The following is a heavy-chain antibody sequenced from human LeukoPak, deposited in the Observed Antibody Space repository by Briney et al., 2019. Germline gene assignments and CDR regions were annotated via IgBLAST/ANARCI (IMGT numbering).Heavy chain of an antibody. CDR2: ISSSGSML. Sequence: GGSLRLSCTVSGFTFSDFYMSWVRQAPGKGLEWVSYISSSGSMLHYADSVEGRFTISRDNGKSSLYLQMSSLRVEDTAVYYCTRRPYSSSWYYFDYWGQGTLVTVSS. J-gene: IGHJ4*02. CDR3: TRRPYSSSWYYFDY. V-gene: IGHV3-11*04. D-gene: IGHD6-13*01. CDR1: GFTFSDFY.